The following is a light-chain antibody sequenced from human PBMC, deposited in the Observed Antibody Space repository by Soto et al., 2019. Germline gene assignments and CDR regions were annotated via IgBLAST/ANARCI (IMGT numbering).Light chain of an antibody. V-gene: IGKV3-20*01. J-gene: IGKJ1*01. CDR2: GAS. CDR3: QQYSSSPLT. Sequence: EIVLTQSPGTLSLSPGESATLSCRASQSVSSSYLAWYQQKPGQAPRLLFYGASSWATGIPDRFSGRGSGTDFTLTITRLEPEDFELYYCQQYSSSPLTFGQGTKVEIK. CDR1: QSVSSSY.